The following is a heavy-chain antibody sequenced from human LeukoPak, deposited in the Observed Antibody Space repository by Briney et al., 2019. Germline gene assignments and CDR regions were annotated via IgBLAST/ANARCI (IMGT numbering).Heavy chain of an antibody. J-gene: IGHJ4*02. CDR1: GGSLSRYY. Sequence: PSETLSLTCTVSGGSLSRYYWSWIRQPPGKGLEWIVYIYYSGSSNYNPSLKSRVTISVDTSKNQFSLKLSSVTAADTAVYYCARHQTTLYFDYWGQGTLVTVSS. CDR2: IYYSGSS. CDR3: ARHQTTLYFDY. V-gene: IGHV4-59*08. D-gene: IGHD4-17*01.